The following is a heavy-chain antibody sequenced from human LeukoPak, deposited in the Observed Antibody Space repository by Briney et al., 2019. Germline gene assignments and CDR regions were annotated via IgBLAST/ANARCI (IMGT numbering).Heavy chain of an antibody. Sequence: ASVKVSCKASGYTFTGYYMHWVRQAPGQGLEWMGWINPNSGGTNYAQKFQGRVTTTRDTSISTAYMELSRLRSDDTAVYYCARSYAITMVRGVTSLSYDYWGQGTLVTVSS. CDR3: ARSYAITMVRGVTSLSYDY. CDR2: INPNSGGT. J-gene: IGHJ4*02. D-gene: IGHD3-10*01. CDR1: GYTFTGYY. V-gene: IGHV1-2*02.